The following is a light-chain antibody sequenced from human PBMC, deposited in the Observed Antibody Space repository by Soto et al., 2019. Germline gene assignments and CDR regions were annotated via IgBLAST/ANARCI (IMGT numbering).Light chain of an antibody. CDR3: RSYTTTIPLLV. CDR2: EVT. Sequence: QSALTQPASVSGSPGQSITISCTGTSSDVGSYKAVSWYQQHPGKAPKLMIFEVTNRPSGVSNRFSASKSANTASLTISGLRAEDAADYFCRSYTTTIPLLVFGTGTKLTVL. V-gene: IGLV2-14*01. CDR1: SSDVGSYKA. J-gene: IGLJ1*01.